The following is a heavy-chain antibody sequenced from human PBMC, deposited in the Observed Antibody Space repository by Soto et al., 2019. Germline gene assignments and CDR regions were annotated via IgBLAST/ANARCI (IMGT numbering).Heavy chain of an antibody. J-gene: IGHJ4*02. CDR1: GYAFTTYG. CDR3: ARGRYGDY. CDR2: ISAHNGNT. Sequence: QVHLVQSGAEVKKPGASVKVSCKGSGYAFTTYGITWVRQAPGQGLEWMGWISAHNGNTNYAQKLQGRVTVTRDTSTSKAYMELRSLRSDDSAVYYCARGRYGDYWGQGALVTVSS. V-gene: IGHV1-18*01. D-gene: IGHD1-1*01.